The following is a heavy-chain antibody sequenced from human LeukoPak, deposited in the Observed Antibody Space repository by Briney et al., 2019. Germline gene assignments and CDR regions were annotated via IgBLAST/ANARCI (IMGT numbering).Heavy chain of an antibody. J-gene: IGHJ4*02. D-gene: IGHD1-26*01. V-gene: IGHV3-48*02. CDR3: ARDLHSGAYTFDY. Sequence: GGSLRLSCAASGFTVSSFSMNWVRQAPGKGLEWVSYISGSGGDIHYADSVKGRFTISRNSAKNSLYLQMTSLRDEDTAVYYCARDLHSGAYTFDYWGQGTLVTVSS. CDR1: GFTVSSFS. CDR2: ISGSGGDI.